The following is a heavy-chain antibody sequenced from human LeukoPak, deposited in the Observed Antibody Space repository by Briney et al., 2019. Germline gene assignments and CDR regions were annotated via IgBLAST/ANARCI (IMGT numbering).Heavy chain of an antibody. D-gene: IGHD3-3*01. Sequence: GGSLRLSCAASGFTFDDYTMHWVRQAPGKGLEWVSLISWDGGSTYYADSVKGRFTISRDNSKNSLYLQMNSLRTEDTALYYCARAGYDFWSGYFFDYRGQGTLVTVSS. CDR3: ARAGYDFWSGYFFDY. CDR2: ISWDGGST. V-gene: IGHV3-43*01. CDR1: GFTFDDYT. J-gene: IGHJ4*02.